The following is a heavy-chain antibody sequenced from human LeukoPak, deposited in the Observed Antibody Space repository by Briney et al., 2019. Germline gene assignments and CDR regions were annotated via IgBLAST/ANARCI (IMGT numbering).Heavy chain of an antibody. J-gene: IGHJ6*04. CDR2: IYTSVST. CDR1: GGSIRRYY. V-gene: IGHV4-4*07. CDR3: ASARTTAFMDV. Sequence: SETLALTCTVSGGSIRRYYWIWIRQPAGKGLEWFERIYTSVSTHYNPSLKSPVTMSVDTSKNQFSLKLSSVTAADTAVYYCASARTTAFMDVWGKGTTVTVSS. D-gene: IGHD2-2*01.